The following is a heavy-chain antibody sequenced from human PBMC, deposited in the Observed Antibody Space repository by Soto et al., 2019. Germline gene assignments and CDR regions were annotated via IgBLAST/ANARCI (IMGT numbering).Heavy chain of an antibody. J-gene: IGHJ4*02. D-gene: IGHD6-25*01. Sequence: EVQLVEAGGGLIQPGGSLRLYCAASGFSFNTYAMNWVRQAPGKGLEWISYMSGSSRIYYADSVKGRFTLSRDNAKNSLYLQMNSLRAEDTAVYYCASDPGIAAAGMDYWGQGTLVTVSS. CDR3: ASDPGIAAAGMDY. V-gene: IGHV3-48*04. CDR1: GFSFNTYA. CDR2: MSGSSRI.